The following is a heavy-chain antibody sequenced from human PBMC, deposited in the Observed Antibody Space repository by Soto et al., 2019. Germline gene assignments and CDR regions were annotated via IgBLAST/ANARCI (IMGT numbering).Heavy chain of an antibody. D-gene: IGHD6-19*01. CDR3: AKTPLAGQYYFDY. CDR2: ISGSGGST. J-gene: IGHJ4*02. CDR1: GFTFSTFA. V-gene: IGHV3-23*01. Sequence: LRLSCAASGFTFSTFAMSWVRQAPGKGLEWVSSISGSGGSTYYADSVKGRFTISRDNSKNTLYLQMNSLRAEDTAVYYCAKTPLAGQYYFDYWGQGTLVTVSS.